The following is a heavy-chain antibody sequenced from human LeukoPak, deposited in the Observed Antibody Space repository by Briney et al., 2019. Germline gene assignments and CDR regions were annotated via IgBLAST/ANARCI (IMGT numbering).Heavy chain of an antibody. CDR2: ITNDGSST. Sequence: GGSLRLSCAASGLTFSSHWMHWVRQAPGKGLVWVSRITNDGSSTTYADSVKGRFTISRDNAKNMLYLQVNSLRAEDTAVYYCVRESGLAAAGTGDYYYGMDVWGQGTMVTVSS. V-gene: IGHV3-74*01. CDR3: VRESGLAAAGTGDYYYGMDV. CDR1: GLTFSSHW. J-gene: IGHJ6*02. D-gene: IGHD6-13*01.